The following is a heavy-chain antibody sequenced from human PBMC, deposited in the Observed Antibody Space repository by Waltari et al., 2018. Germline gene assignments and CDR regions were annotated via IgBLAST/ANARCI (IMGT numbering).Heavy chain of an antibody. CDR3: ARFGSESGSGSLDWFDP. CDR2: MNPNSGNT. CDR1: GYTFTSYD. J-gene: IGHJ5*02. Sequence: QVQLVQSGAEVKKPGASVKVSCKASGYTFTSYDINWVRQATGQGLEWMGWMNPNSGNTGYAQKFQGRVTMTRNTSISTAYMELSSLRSEDTAVYYCARFGSESGSGSLDWFDPWGQGTLVTVSS. D-gene: IGHD3-10*01. V-gene: IGHV1-8*01.